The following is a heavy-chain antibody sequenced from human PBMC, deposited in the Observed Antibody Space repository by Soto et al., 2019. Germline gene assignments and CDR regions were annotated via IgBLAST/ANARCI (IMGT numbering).Heavy chain of an antibody. CDR2: IYYSGST. CDR1: GGSISSGGYY. D-gene: IGHD5-18*01. CDR3: ARDRGGGYSYGNLDY. Sequence: SETLSLTCTVSGGSISSGGYYWSWIRQHPGKGLEWIGYIYYSGSTYYNPSLKSRVTISVDTSKNQFSLKLSSVTAADTAVYYCARDRGGGYSYGNLDYWGQGTLVTVSS. J-gene: IGHJ4*02. V-gene: IGHV4-31*03.